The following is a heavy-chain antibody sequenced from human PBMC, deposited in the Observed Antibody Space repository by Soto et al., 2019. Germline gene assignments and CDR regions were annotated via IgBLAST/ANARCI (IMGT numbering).Heavy chain of an antibody. CDR1: GFTFSSYS. V-gene: IGHV3-48*01. J-gene: IGHJ4*02. CDR2: ISSSSSTI. Sequence: EVQLVESGGGLVQPGGSLRLSCAASGFTFSSYSMNWVRQAPGKGLEWVSYISSSSSTIYYPDSVKGRFTISRDNAKDSLYLQMTSLRAEDTVVYYCASQSSEWLLFASWGQGTLITVSS. CDR3: ASQSSEWLLFAS. D-gene: IGHD5-12*01.